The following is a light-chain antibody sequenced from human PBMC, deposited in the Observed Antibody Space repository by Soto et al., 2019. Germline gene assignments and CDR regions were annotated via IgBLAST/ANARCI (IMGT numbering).Light chain of an antibody. CDR2: GAS. Sequence: EIVFTQSPATLSVSPGGRATISCRASQCVSANLAWYQQKPGQAPRLLTYGASTRATGIPARFSGSGSGTDFTLTISRLEPEDFAVYYCQQYGSSPLTFGGGTKVDI. V-gene: IGKV3-20*01. CDR1: QCVSAN. J-gene: IGKJ4*01. CDR3: QQYGSSPLT.